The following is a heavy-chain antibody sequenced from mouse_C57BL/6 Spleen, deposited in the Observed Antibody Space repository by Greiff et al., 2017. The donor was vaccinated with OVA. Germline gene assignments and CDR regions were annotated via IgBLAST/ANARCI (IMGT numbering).Heavy chain of an antibody. D-gene: IGHD4-1*01. CDR2: ISSGGSYT. Sequence: EVKLVESGGDLVKPGGSLKLSCAASGFTFSSYGMSWVRQTPDKRLEWVATISSGGSYTYYPDSVKGRFTISRDNAKNTLYLQMSSLKSEDTAMYYCAREEGVGRYFDVWGTGTTVTVSS. V-gene: IGHV5-6*01. CDR3: AREEGVGRYFDV. J-gene: IGHJ1*03. CDR1: GFTFSSYG.